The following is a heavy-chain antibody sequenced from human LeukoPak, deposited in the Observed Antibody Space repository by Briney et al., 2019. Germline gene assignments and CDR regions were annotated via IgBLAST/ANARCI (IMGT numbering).Heavy chain of an antibody. CDR3: ARDDGSGSYSIDY. Sequence: ASETLSLTCTVSGGSISSSGYYWGWIRQPPGKGLEWIGSIYYSGSTYYNPSLKSRVTISVDTSKNQFSLKLSSVTAADTAVYYCARDDGSGSYSIDYWGQGTLVTVSS. D-gene: IGHD3-10*01. J-gene: IGHJ4*02. CDR2: IYYSGST. CDR1: GGSISSSGYY. V-gene: IGHV4-39*07.